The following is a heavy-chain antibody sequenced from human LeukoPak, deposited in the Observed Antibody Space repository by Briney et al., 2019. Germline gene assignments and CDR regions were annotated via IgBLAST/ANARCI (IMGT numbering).Heavy chain of an antibody. V-gene: IGHV4-59*01. CDR3: AXXXXXXXXXGRRLNYYYMDV. CDR1: GGSISSYY. J-gene: IGHJ6*03. Sequence: SETLSLTCTVSGGSISSYYWSWIRQPPGKGLEWIGYIYYSGSTNYNPSLKSRVTISVDTSKNQFSLKLSSVTAADTAVYYCAXXXXXXXXXGRRLNYYYMDVWGKGTTVTVSS. D-gene: IGHD4/OR15-4a*01. CDR2: IYYSGST.